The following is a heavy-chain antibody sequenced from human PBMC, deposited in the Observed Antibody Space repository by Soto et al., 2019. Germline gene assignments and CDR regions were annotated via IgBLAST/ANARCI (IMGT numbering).Heavy chain of an antibody. CDR1: GFTFSSYA. D-gene: IGHD1-1*01. Sequence: GGSLRLSCAASGFTFSSYAMHWVRQAPGKGLEWVAVISYDGSNKYYADSVKGRFTISRDNSKNTLYLQMTSLRAEDTAVYYCAAGTNSAYYYYGMDVWGQGTTVTVSS. CDR2: ISYDGSNK. V-gene: IGHV3-30-3*01. CDR3: AAGTNSAYYYYGMDV. J-gene: IGHJ6*02.